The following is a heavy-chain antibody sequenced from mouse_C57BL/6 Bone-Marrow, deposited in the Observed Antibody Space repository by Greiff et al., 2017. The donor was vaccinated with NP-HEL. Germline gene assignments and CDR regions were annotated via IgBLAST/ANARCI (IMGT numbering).Heavy chain of an antibody. J-gene: IGHJ3*01. CDR2: IHPNSGST. CDR1: GYTFTSYW. D-gene: IGHD2-4*01. Sequence: QVQLKQPGAELVKPGASVKLSCKASGYTFTSYWMHWVKQRPGQGLEWIGMIHPNSGSTNYNEKFKSKGTLTVDKSSSTAYMQLSSLTSEDSAVYYCARGNYDYGWFAYWGQGTLVTVSA. CDR3: ARGNYDYGWFAY. V-gene: IGHV1-64*01.